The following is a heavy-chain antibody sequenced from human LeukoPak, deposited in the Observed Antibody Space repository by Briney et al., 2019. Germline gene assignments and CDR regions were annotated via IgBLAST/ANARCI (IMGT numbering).Heavy chain of an antibody. Sequence: GGSLRLSCAASGLTFSCYAMNWVRQAPGKGLEWVSAISSSGSSTYYADSVKGRFTISRDNSKNTLYLQMSSLRAEDTAVYYCAKDRGQLVPKYNWFDPWGQGTLVTVSS. CDR2: ISSSGSST. CDR1: GLTFSCYA. J-gene: IGHJ5*02. V-gene: IGHV3-23*01. CDR3: AKDRGQLVPKYNWFDP. D-gene: IGHD6-6*01.